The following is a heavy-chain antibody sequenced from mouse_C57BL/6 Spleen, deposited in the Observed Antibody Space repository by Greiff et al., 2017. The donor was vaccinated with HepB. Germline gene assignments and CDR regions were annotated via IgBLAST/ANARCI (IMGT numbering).Heavy chain of an antibody. CDR2: ISDGGSYT. J-gene: IGHJ2*01. V-gene: IGHV5-4*03. Sequence: EVKLVESGGGLVKPGGSLKLSCAASGFTFSSYAMSWVRQTPEKRLEWVATISDGGSYTYYPDNVKGRFTISRDNAKNNLYLQMSHLKSEDTAMYYCARCALSYFDYWGQGTTLTVSS. CDR3: ARCALSYFDY. CDR1: GFTFSSYA.